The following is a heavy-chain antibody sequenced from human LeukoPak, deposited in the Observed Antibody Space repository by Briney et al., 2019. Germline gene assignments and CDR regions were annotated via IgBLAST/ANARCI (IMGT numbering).Heavy chain of an antibody. CDR2: VSGSGFTT. Sequence: GGSLRLSCAASGFTFSSYAMSWVRQAPGKGLEWVSAVSGSGFTTHYADSVKGWFTISRDNSKNTLYVQMNSLRAEDTAVYYCAKSMTSGSSWYYYFGMDVWGQGTTVTVSS. J-gene: IGHJ6*02. D-gene: IGHD1-26*01. V-gene: IGHV3-23*01. CDR3: AKSMTSGSSWYYYFGMDV. CDR1: GFTFSSYA.